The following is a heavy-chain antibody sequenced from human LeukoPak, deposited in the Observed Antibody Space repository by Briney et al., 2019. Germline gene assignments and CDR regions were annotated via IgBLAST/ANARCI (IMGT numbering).Heavy chain of an antibody. CDR1: GYTFSGYY. D-gene: IGHD1-1*01. CDR3: AGYNWNDVVSALDY. CDR2: INPNSGAT. V-gene: IGHV1-2*02. J-gene: IGHJ4*02. Sequence: APVKASCKASGYTFSGYYIHWVRQAPGQGLEWMGWINPNSGATSYAQKFQGGVTMTRDTSITTFYMEVNRLTSDDTTVYFCAGYNWNDVVSALDYWGQGTLVTVSS.